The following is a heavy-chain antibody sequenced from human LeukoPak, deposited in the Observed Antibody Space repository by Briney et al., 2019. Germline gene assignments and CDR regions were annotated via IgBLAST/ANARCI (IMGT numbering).Heavy chain of an antibody. CDR2: LYHSGSA. D-gene: IGHD2-15*01. Sequence: SETLSLTCAVSGYSISSGYYWGWIRQPPGKGLEWIGSLYHSGSAYYSPSLKSRATISLDTSNNELSLRLSSVTAADTAIYYCARQKIVVVVAATPGAFDIWGQGTLVTVSS. J-gene: IGHJ3*02. CDR1: GYSISSGYY. CDR3: ARQKIVVVVAATPGAFDI. V-gene: IGHV4-38-2*01.